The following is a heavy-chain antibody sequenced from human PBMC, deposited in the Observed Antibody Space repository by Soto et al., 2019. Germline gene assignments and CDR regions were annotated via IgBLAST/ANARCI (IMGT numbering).Heavy chain of an antibody. CDR2: IYYSGST. J-gene: IGHJ6*04. CDR3: ARVRRRITMVRGVNFGRDV. Sequence: QVQLQESGPGLVKPSETLSLTCTVSGGSISSYYWSWIRQPPGKGLEWIGYIYYSGSTNYNPSLKRRVTISVDTSKYQSARKLSSVTAADTAVYYCARVRRRITMVRGVNFGRDVWGKGTTVTVSS. V-gene: IGHV4-59*01. CDR1: GGSISSYY. D-gene: IGHD3-10*01.